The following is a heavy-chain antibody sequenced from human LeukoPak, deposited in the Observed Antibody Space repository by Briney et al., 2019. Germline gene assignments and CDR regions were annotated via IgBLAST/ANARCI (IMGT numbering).Heavy chain of an antibody. CDR1: GFTFSSYD. CDR2: VRSSGATK. Sequence: GGSLRLSCAASGFTFSSYDMNWVRQAPGKGLEWVSFVRSSGATKYYADSVKGRFTISRDNAKNSLYLQMSSLRAEDTAVYYCARGPAGDPFDHWGKGTLVTVSS. D-gene: IGHD3-16*01. J-gene: IGHJ4*02. V-gene: IGHV3-48*03. CDR3: ARGPAGDPFDH.